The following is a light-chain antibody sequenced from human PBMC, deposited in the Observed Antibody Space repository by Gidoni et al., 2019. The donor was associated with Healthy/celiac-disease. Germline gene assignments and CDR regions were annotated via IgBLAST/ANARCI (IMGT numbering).Light chain of an antibody. CDR3: QLWDSSSDHVV. V-gene: IGLV3-21*03. Sequence: SYVLTQPPSVSVAPGKTARITCVGNNIGSKSVHCYQQKPGHAPVLVVYDDSDRPSGIPPRFSGSNSGNTATLPISWVEAGVEADYYCQLWDSSSDHVVFGGGTKLTVL. CDR1: NIGSKS. J-gene: IGLJ2*01. CDR2: DDS.